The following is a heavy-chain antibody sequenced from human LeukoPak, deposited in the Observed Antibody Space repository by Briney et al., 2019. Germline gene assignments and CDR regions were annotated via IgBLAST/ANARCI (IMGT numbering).Heavy chain of an antibody. D-gene: IGHD3-3*01. V-gene: IGHV4-39*07. J-gene: IGHJ3*01. CDR1: GGSISSSSYY. Sequence: SSETLSLTCTVSGGSISSSSYYWGWIRQPPGKGLEWIGSIYYSGSTYYNPSLKSRVTISVDTSKNQFSLKLSSVTAADTAVYYCARLRDDFWNYDLWGQGTMVTVSS. CDR3: ARLRDDFWNYDL. CDR2: IYYSGST.